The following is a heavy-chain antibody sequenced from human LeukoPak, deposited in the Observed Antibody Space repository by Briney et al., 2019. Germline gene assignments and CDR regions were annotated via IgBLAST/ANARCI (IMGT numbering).Heavy chain of an antibody. D-gene: IGHD1-26*01. Sequence: PGGSLRLSCAASGFTVSSNYMSWVRQAPGKGLEWVSVIYSGGSTYYADSVKGRFTISRDNSKNTLYPQMNSLRAEDTAVYYCARDPSGGGSYYDTNYWGQGTLVTVSS. V-gene: IGHV3-66*02. CDR3: ARDPSGGGSYYDTNY. J-gene: IGHJ4*02. CDR1: GFTVSSNY. CDR2: IYSGGST.